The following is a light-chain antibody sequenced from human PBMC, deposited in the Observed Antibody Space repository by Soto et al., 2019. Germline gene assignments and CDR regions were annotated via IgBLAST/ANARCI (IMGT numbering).Light chain of an antibody. V-gene: IGLV1-47*01. CDR3: AAWDDSPYV. CDR1: SSNIGSNY. Sequence: QSVLTQPPSASGTPGQRVTISCSGSSSNIGSNYVYWYQQLPGTAPKPLIYRNNQRPSGVPDRFSGSKSGTSASLAISGLRSEDEADYYCAAWDDSPYVFGTGTKVTVL. J-gene: IGLJ1*01. CDR2: RNN.